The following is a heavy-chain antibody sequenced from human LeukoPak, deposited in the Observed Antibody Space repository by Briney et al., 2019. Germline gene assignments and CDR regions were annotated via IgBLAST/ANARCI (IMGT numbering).Heavy chain of an antibody. D-gene: IGHD1-14*01. CDR3: AKQSNNHHYQKASDS. Sequence: GGSLRLSCAASGFIFSSYWMSWVRQAPGKGLEWVAAISDDGDNVYRSDSAKGRLTISRDNSNNTLFLQMNSLRAEDTAVYFCAKQSNNHHYQKASDSWGQGTLVTVSS. V-gene: IGHV3-30-3*01. CDR2: ISDDGDNV. CDR1: GFIFSSYW. J-gene: IGHJ4*02.